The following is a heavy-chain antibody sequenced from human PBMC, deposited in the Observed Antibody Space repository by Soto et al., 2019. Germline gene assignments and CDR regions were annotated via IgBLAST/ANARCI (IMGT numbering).Heavy chain of an antibody. J-gene: IGHJ4*02. CDR1: GFTVSSNY. D-gene: IGHD2-21*02. CDR2: IYSGGST. Sequence: GGSLRLSCAASGFTVSSNYMSWVRQAPGKGLEWVSVIYSGGSTYYADSVKGRFTISRDNSKNTLYLQMNSLRAEDTAVYYCARVVVVTAIWGTYYFDYWRQGTLVTVSS. V-gene: IGHV3-53*01. CDR3: ARVVVVTAIWGTYYFDY.